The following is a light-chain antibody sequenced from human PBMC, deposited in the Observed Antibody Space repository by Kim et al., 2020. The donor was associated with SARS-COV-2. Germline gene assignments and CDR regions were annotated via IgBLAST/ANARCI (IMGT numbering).Light chain of an antibody. Sequence: SYELTQPPSVSVAPGKTASITCGGNNIGSKSVHWYQHKPGQAPVLVIYSNSDRPSGIPERFSGSNSGNTAPLTISRVEAGDEADYYCQVWDSSSDRWVFGAGTRLTVL. CDR2: SNS. CDR3: QVWDSSSDRWV. J-gene: IGLJ3*02. V-gene: IGLV3-21*04. CDR1: NIGSKS.